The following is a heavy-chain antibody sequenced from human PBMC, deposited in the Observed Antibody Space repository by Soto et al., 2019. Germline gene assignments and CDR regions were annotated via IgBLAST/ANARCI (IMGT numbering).Heavy chain of an antibody. D-gene: IGHD3-22*01. Sequence: ASVKVSCKASGYTFTSYDINWVRQATGQGLEWMGWMNPNSGNTGYAQKFQGRVTMTRNTSISTAYMELSSLRSEDTAVYYCARGQGAWYYYDSSGNYWGQGTLVTVSS. CDR3: ARGQGAWYYYDSSGNY. CDR1: GYTFTSYD. J-gene: IGHJ4*02. V-gene: IGHV1-8*01. CDR2: MNPNSGNT.